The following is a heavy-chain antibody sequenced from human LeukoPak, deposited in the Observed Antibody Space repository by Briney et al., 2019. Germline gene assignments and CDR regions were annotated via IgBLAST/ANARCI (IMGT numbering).Heavy chain of an antibody. D-gene: IGHD6-13*01. CDR3: ARDLTIAAAGTYGY. Sequence: GASVKVSFKASGYTFTSYGISWVRQAPGQGLEWMGWISAYNGNTNYAQKLQGRVTMTTDTSTSTAYMELRSLRSDDTAVYYCARDLTIAAAGTYGYWGQGTLVTVSS. J-gene: IGHJ4*02. V-gene: IGHV1-18*01. CDR1: GYTFTSYG. CDR2: ISAYNGNT.